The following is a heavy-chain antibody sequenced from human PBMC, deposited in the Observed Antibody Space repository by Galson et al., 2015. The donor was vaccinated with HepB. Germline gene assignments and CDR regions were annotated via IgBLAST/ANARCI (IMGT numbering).Heavy chain of an antibody. V-gene: IGHV1-69*13. CDR2: IIPIFGTA. CDR1: GGTFSSYA. D-gene: IGHD3-9*01. J-gene: IGHJ6*03. CDR3: ARGGGHYDILTGYYPGLYYYYMDV. Sequence: SVKVSCKASGGTFSSYAISWVRQAPGQGLEWMGGIIPIFGTANYAQKFQGRVTITADESTSTAYMELSSLRSEDTAVYYCARGGGHYDILTGYYPGLYYYYMDVWGEGTTVTVSS.